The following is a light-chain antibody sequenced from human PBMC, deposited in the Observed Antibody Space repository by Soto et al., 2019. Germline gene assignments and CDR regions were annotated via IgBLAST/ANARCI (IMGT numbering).Light chain of an antibody. CDR3: QQFISYPLT. Sequence: LCRRDSEKINSRASQSVSSYLALYQQKPAEAPRLLIYDASNRATDIPARFSGSGSGTAFALTSSSLEPEDFAVYFCQQFISYPLTFGGGIRWIS. J-gene: IGKJ4*01. CDR1: QSVSSY. V-gene: IGKV3-11*01. CDR2: DAS.